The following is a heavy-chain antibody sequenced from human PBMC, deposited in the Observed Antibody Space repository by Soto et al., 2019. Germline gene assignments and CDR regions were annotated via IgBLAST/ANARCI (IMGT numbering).Heavy chain of an antibody. CDR1: GGTFSSYA. Sequence: GASVKVSCKASGGTFSSYAISWVRQAPGQGLEWMGGIIPIFGTANYAQKFQGRVTITADESTSTAYMELSSLRSEDTAVYYCARERAMVRGVRYYFDYWGQGTLVTVS. CDR3: ARERAMVRGVRYYFDY. J-gene: IGHJ4*02. D-gene: IGHD3-10*01. CDR2: IIPIFGTA. V-gene: IGHV1-69*13.